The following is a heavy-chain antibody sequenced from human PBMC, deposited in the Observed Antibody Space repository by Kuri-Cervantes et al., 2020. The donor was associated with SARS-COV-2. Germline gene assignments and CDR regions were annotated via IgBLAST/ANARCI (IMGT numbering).Heavy chain of an antibody. J-gene: IGHJ4*02. V-gene: IGHV1-69*13. CDR2: IIPMFGTA. D-gene: IGHD2-21*01. Sequence: SVKVSCKASGGTFSSYAISWVRQAPGQGLEWMGGIIPMFGTADYAQKFQGRVTITADESTSTVYMELTSLRSDDTAMYYCYCAPKEGFDSWGQGTLVTVSS. CDR1: GGTFSSYA. CDR3: YCAPKEGFDS.